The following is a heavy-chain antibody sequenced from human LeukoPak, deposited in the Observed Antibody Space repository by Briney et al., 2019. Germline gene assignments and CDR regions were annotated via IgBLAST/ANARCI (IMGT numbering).Heavy chain of an antibody. J-gene: IGHJ4*02. D-gene: IGHD3-3*01. Sequence: PSETLFLTCTVSGGSISSSSYYWGWIRQPPGKGLEWIGSIYYSGSTYYNPSLKSRVTISVDTSKNQFSLKLSSVTAADTAVYYCARHDGGTYYDFWSGYGYFDYWGQGTLVTVSS. CDR3: ARHDGGTYYDFWSGYGYFDY. V-gene: IGHV4-39*01. CDR1: GGSISSSSYY. CDR2: IYYSGST.